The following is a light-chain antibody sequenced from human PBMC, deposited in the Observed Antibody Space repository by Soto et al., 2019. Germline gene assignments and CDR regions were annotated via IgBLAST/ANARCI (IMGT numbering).Light chain of an antibody. J-gene: IGKJ1*01. CDR3: QHYGSSPWT. Sequence: EIVLTQSPSPLSLSPWERPTVSCRASQNVANYLDWYQQKPGQAPRLLIYESSNRATGIAARFSGSGSGTDFTLTISSLEPEDFALYYCQHYGSSPWTFGQGTKVDI. CDR1: QNVANY. CDR2: ESS. V-gene: IGKV3-11*01.